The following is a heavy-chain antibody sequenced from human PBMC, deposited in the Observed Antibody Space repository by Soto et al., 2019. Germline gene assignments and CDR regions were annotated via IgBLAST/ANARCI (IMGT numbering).Heavy chain of an antibody. CDR3: VKDDVSGIPFSDY. D-gene: IGHD1-1*01. V-gene: IGHV3-23*01. Sequence: EVQLLESGGGLVQPGGSLRLSCAASGFTFSNHDMTWVRQAPGKGLEWVSTIGDSGARTYYVDSVRGRFTISRDNSRNTLYLQMNDLRAEDTAVYYCVKDDVSGIPFSDYWGRGTLGTVSS. J-gene: IGHJ4*02. CDR2: IGDSGART. CDR1: GFTFSNHD.